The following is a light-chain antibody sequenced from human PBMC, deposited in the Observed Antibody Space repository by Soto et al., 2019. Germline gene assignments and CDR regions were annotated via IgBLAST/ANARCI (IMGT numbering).Light chain of an antibody. CDR1: SSDVGGYNY. CDR3: SSYAGSNNFVV. Sequence: QSALTQPPSASGSPGQSVTISCTGTSSDVGGYNYVSWYQQHPGKAPKLMIYEVSKRPSGVPDRFSASKSGNTASLTVSGLQAEDEADYYCSSYAGSNNFVVFGGGTKVTVL. CDR2: EVS. J-gene: IGLJ2*01. V-gene: IGLV2-8*01.